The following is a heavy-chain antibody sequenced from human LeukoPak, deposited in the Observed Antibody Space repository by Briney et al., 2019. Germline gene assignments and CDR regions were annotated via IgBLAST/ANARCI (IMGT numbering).Heavy chain of an antibody. CDR2: ISAYNGNT. CDR1: GYTFTGYY. V-gene: IGHV1-18*04. CDR3: ARYYYDSSGFDY. Sequence: ASVKVSCKASGYTFTGYYMHWVRQAPGQGLEWMGWISAYNGNTNYAQKLQGRVTMTTDTSTSTAYMELRSLRSDDTAVYYCARYYYDSSGFDYWGQGTLVTVSS. J-gene: IGHJ4*02. D-gene: IGHD3-22*01.